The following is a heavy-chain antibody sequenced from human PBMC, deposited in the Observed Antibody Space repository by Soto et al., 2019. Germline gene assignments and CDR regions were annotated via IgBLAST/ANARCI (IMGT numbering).Heavy chain of an antibody. J-gene: IGHJ6*02. V-gene: IGHV1-69*01. D-gene: IGHD3-3*01. CDR2: IIPSFGTA. Sequence: QVQLVQSGAEVKKPGSSVKVSCKASGGTFSSYAISWVRQAPGQGLEWMGGIIPSFGTANYAQKFQGRGTTAGDESTSKAYMEPSSLRSEDTIVYYCASIDRGYDFWSGYVKYGMDVWGQGPTVTVSS. CDR3: ASIDRGYDFWSGYVKYGMDV. CDR1: GGTFSSYA.